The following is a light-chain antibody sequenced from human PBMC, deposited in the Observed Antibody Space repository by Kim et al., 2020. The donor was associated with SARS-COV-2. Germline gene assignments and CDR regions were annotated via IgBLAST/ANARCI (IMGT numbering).Light chain of an antibody. Sequence: ASVGDRVTITCRASQNINNWLAWYQQKPGKAPKSLIYRASSLEYGVPSRFSGSGSGTEFTLTISSLQPDDFATYYCQQYNSDPLTFGGGTKVDIK. V-gene: IGKV1-5*03. CDR3: QQYNSDPLT. CDR2: RAS. CDR1: QNINNW. J-gene: IGKJ4*01.